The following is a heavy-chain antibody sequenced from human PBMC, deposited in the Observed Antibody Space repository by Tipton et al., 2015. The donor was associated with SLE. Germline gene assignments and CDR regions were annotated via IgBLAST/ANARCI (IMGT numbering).Heavy chain of an antibody. CDR1: GGSLSSTTYY. J-gene: IGHJ4*02. CDR3: ARQADSSSEVDY. CDR2: IYYSGIT. Sequence: TLSLTCTVSGGSLSSTTYYWGWIRQPPGKGLEWIGSIYYSGITYYNPSLKSRVTISGDTSKNQFSLKLTSVTAADTAVYYCARQADSSSEVDYWGQGTLVTVSS. V-gene: IGHV4-39*07. D-gene: IGHD6-6*01.